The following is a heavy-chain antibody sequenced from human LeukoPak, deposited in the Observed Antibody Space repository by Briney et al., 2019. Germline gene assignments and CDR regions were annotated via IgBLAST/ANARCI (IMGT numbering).Heavy chain of an antibody. CDR1: GFTFSSYA. Sequence: PGGSLRLSCAASGFTFSSYAMTWVRQAPGKGLEWVSSLIGSGSNTYYADSVKGRFTISRDNSKNTLFLQMNSLRAEDTAIYYCAKGVLRTGGDYWAQGTLVTVSS. D-gene: IGHD3-16*01. CDR2: LIGSGSNT. J-gene: IGHJ4*02. V-gene: IGHV3-23*01. CDR3: AKGVLRTGGDY.